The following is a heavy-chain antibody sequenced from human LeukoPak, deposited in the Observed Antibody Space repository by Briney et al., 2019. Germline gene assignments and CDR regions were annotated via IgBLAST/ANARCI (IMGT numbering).Heavy chain of an antibody. J-gene: IGHJ1*01. CDR2: INPSRGST. CDR3: ARDFSSSWYQYFQH. Sequence: ASVKVSCKASGYTFTSYYMHWVRQAPGQGLEWMGIINPSRGSTSQAQTFQGRVTMTRDTSTSTVYMELSSLRSEDMAVYYCARDFSSSWYQYFQHWGQGTLVTVSS. D-gene: IGHD6-13*01. V-gene: IGHV1-46*01. CDR1: GYTFTSYY.